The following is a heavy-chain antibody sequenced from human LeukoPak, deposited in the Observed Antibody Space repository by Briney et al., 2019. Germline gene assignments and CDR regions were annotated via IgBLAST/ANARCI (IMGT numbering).Heavy chain of an antibody. J-gene: IGHJ4*02. CDR1: GFSFSYFG. CDR3: ANPSGLPGVDY. V-gene: IGHV3-30*02. CDR2: IRYDGNNT. D-gene: IGHD4-17*01. Sequence: GGSLRLFCAASGFSFSYFGMHWVRQAPGKGLEWVAFIRYDGNNTYYADSVKGRFTISRDNSKNTLYLQMNSLRSEDTAVYYCANPSGLPGVDYWGQETLVTVSS.